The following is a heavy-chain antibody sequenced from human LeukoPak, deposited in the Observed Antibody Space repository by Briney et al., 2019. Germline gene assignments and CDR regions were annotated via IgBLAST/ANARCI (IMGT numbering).Heavy chain of an antibody. Sequence: GGSLRLSCAASGFSFSDYYMSWIRQSPGKGLEWVSYISSSGRTIYYADSVKGRFTISRDNAKNSLYLQMNSLRAEDTAVYYCTRDRRGDRDYWGQGTLVTVSS. CDR3: TRDRRGDRDY. V-gene: IGHV3-11*01. CDR2: ISSSGRTI. CDR1: GFSFSDYY. D-gene: IGHD2-21*02. J-gene: IGHJ4*02.